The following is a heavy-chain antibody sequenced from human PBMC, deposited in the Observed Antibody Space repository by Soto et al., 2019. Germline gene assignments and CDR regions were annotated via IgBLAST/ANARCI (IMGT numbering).Heavy chain of an antibody. CDR3: ARAPGSGYYKGVYYYYYMDV. J-gene: IGHJ6*03. CDR2: IGTAGDT. D-gene: IGHD3-3*01. CDR1: GFTFSSYD. Sequence: GGYLRLSCAASGFTFSSYDMHWVRQATGKGLEWVSAIGTAGDTYYPGSVKGRFTISRENAKNSLYLQMNSLRAGDTAVYYCARAPGSGYYKGVYYYYYMDVWGKGTTVTVSS. V-gene: IGHV3-13*01.